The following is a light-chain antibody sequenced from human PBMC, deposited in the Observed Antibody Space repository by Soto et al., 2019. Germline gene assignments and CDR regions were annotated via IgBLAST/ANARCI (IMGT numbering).Light chain of an antibody. V-gene: IGKV3-20*01. CDR1: QGVGNKY. CDR2: AAS. Sequence: EIALTQSPGTLSLSPGERATLSCRASQGVGNKYLAWYQQRPGQAPSLLIYAASSRATGVPDRFSGSGSGKGFTLTISRLEPEDFAVYYCQQYTNAHGITFGQGTRLEIK. J-gene: IGKJ5*01. CDR3: QQYTNAHGIT.